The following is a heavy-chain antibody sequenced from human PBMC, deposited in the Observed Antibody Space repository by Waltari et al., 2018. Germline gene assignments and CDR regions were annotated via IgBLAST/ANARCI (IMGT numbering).Heavy chain of an antibody. V-gene: IGHV1-69*02. J-gene: IGHJ6*03. CDR1: GGTFPRAS. D-gene: IGHD3-10*01. CDR2: IMPDISET. Sequence: QVQLVQSGAEAKKPGSSVGVSGRAYGGTFPRASVNGVRQAPGKGLEWMGRIMPDISETKYAVKFQGRITITADKSTGTVYMELSSLRSDDTAVYYCAGGDGGYYYYKMDVWDQGTTVTVSS. CDR3: AGGDGGYYYYKMDV.